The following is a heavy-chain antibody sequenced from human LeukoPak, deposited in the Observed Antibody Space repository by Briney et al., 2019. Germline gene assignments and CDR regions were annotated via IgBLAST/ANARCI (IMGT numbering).Heavy chain of an antibody. V-gene: IGHV3-7*01. CDR2: IKQDGSAK. D-gene: IGHD2-2*01. J-gene: IGHJ4*02. CDR1: GFTFGDYW. Sequence: QPGGSLRLSCTASGFTFGDYWMTWVRQAPGKGLEWVANIKQDGSAKYYVDSVKGRFTISRDNAKNSLYLQMDSLRVEDTATYYCARWRGSTSERSDYWGQGTLVTVSS. CDR3: ARWRGSTSERSDY.